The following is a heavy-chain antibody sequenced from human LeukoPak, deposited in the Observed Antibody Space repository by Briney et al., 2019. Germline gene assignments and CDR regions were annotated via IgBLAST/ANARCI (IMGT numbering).Heavy chain of an antibody. D-gene: IGHD7-27*01. Sequence: GGSLRLSCAASGFTVSSNYMSWVRQAPGKGLEWVSVIYSGGSTYYADSVKGRFTISRDNSKNRLYLQMNSLRVEDTAVYYCARALGSPIDYWGQGTLVTVSS. V-gene: IGHV3-66*01. CDR1: GFTVSSNY. CDR3: ARALGSPIDY. J-gene: IGHJ4*02. CDR2: IYSGGST.